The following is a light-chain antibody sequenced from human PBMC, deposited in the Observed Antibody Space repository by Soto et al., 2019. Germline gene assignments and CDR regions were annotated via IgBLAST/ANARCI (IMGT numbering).Light chain of an antibody. CDR2: DVT. CDR1: SHDVGAYSY. CDR3: CSYAGGPYV. Sequence: QSVLTQPRSVSGSLGQSVTITCTGTSHDVGAYSYVSWYQQYPGKVPYLLIFDVTVRPSGVPDRFSGSKSDNTASLTISGLQAEDEADYYCCSYAGGPYVFGSGTKLTVL. V-gene: IGLV2-11*01. J-gene: IGLJ1*01.